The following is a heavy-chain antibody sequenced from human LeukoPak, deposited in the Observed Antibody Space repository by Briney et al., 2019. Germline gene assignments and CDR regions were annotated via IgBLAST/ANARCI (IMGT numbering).Heavy chain of an antibody. CDR3: ARVEESLRDFDY. V-gene: IGHV4-34*01. CDR1: GGSFSGYY. Sequence: SETLSLTCAVYGGSFSGYYWSWIRQPPGKGLEWIGEINHSGSTNYNPSLKSRVTISVDTSKNQFSLKLSSVTAADTAVYYCARVEESLRDFDYWGQGTLVTVSS. J-gene: IGHJ4*02. D-gene: IGHD4-17*01. CDR2: INHSGST.